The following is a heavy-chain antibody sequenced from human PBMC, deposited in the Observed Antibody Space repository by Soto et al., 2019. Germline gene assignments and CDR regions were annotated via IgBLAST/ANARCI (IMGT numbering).Heavy chain of an antibody. CDR2: IYYSGST. V-gene: IGHV4-39*02. D-gene: IGHD3-10*01. CDR3: ARENGELYVRGRFDY. CDR1: GGSISSSSYY. Sequence: QLQLQESGPGLVKPSETLSLTCTVSGGSISSSSYYWGWIRQPPGKGLEWIGSIYYSGSTYYNPSLKSRVTISVDTSKNQFSLKLSSVTAADTAVYYCARENGELYVRGRFDYWGQGTLVTVSS. J-gene: IGHJ4*02.